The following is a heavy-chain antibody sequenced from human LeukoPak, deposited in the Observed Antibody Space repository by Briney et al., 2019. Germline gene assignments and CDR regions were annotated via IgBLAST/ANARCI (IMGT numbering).Heavy chain of an antibody. CDR1: GYTFTSYG. J-gene: IGHJ5*02. CDR3: ARVESPSGYGYNWFDP. CDR2: ISAYNGNT. Sequence: ASVKVSCKASGYTFTSYGISWVRQAPGQGLEWMGWISAYNGNTNYAQKLQGRVTMTTDTSTSTAYMELRSLRSDGTAVYYCARVESPSGYGYNWFDPWGQGTLVTVSS. D-gene: IGHD5-12*01. V-gene: IGHV1-18*01.